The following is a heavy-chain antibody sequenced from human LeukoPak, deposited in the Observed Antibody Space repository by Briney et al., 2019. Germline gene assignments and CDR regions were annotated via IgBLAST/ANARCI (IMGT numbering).Heavy chain of an antibody. CDR3: AKSPYSSGWVPSYFDY. CDR2: ISFDGSNK. D-gene: IGHD6-19*01. V-gene: IGHV3-30*18. Sequence: GGSLRLSCAASGFTFSSYGMHWVRQAPGKGLEWVALISFDGSNKYSADSVKGRFTISRDNSKNTLYLQMNSLRAEDTAVCYCAKSPYSSGWVPSYFDYWGQGTLVTVSS. J-gene: IGHJ4*02. CDR1: GFTFSSYG.